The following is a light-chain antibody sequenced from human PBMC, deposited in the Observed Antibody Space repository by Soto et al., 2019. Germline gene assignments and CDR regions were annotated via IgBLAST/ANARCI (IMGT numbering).Light chain of an antibody. Sequence: QSVLTQPPSASXTXXXXXXISCSGSSSNIGSNTVNWYQQLPGTAPKLPIYRNNHRPSGVPARFSGSKSGTSASLAISGLQSEDEADYYCAAWDDSLNGHVVFGGGTKLTVL. V-gene: IGLV1-44*01. CDR1: SSNIGSNT. CDR3: AAWDDSLNGHVV. J-gene: IGLJ2*01. CDR2: RNN.